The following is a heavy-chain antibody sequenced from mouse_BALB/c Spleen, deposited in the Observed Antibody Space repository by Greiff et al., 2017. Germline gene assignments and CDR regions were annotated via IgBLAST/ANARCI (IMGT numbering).Heavy chain of an antibody. D-gene: IGHD2-2*01. CDR1: GFNIKDTY. CDR2: IDPANGNT. V-gene: IGHV14-3*02. Sequence: VHVKQSGAELVKPGASVKLSCTASGFNIKDTYMHWVKQRPEQGLEWIGRIDPANGNTKYDPKFQGKATITADTSSNTAYLQLSSLTSEDTAVYYCASYGYDGPYWGQGTTLTVSS. J-gene: IGHJ2*01. CDR3: ASYGYDGPY.